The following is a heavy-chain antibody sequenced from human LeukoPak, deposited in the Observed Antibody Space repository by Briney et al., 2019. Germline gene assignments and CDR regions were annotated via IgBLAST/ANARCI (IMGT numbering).Heavy chain of an antibody. D-gene: IGHD2-15*01. CDR1: GGSISSSNYY. J-gene: IGHJ5*02. CDR3: ARLDGYCSGGSCYSVSFVDP. CDR2: IYYSGST. Sequence: PSETLALTFTVSGGSISSSNYYWGSIRQPPGKGLEWIGSIYYSGSTYYNPSLKSRVSISVDTSKNQFSLKLSSVTAADTAVYYCARLDGYCSGGSCYSVSFVDPWGQGTLVTVSS. V-gene: IGHV4-39*01.